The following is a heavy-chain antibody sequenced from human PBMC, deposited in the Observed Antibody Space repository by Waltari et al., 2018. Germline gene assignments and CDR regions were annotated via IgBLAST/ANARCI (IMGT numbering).Heavy chain of an antibody. CDR3: ARLWLDIVVVPAAGGDAFDI. Sequence: QVQLQESGPGLVKPSETLSLTCAVSGYSISSGYYWGWIRQPPGKGLEWIGSIYHSGSTYYNPSLKSRVTISVDTSKNQFSLKLSSVTAADTAVYYCARLWLDIVVVPAAGGDAFDIWGQGTMVTVSS. D-gene: IGHD2-2*01. CDR2: IYHSGST. J-gene: IGHJ3*02. V-gene: IGHV4-38-2*01. CDR1: GYSISSGYY.